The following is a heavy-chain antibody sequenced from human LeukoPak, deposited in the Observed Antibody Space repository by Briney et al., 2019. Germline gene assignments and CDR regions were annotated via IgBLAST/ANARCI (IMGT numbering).Heavy chain of an antibody. CDR2: ISSSGSTI. D-gene: IGHD7-27*01. V-gene: IGHV3-11*01. J-gene: IGHJ4*02. Sequence: GGSLRLSCAASGFTFSDYYMSWNRQAPGKGLEWVSYISSSGSTIYYADSVKGRFTISRDNAKNSLYLQMNSLRAEDTTVYYCARDPELGNSLVDYWGQGTLVTVSS. CDR3: ARDPELGNSLVDY. CDR1: GFTFSDYY.